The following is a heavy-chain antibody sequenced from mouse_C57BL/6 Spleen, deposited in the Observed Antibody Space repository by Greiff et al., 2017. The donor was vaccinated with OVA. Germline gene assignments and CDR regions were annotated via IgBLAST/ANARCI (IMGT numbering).Heavy chain of an antibody. CDR1: GYTFTSYW. CDR3: ARRDSSGRLFDY. CDR2: IDPSDSET. D-gene: IGHD3-2*02. Sequence: QVQLQQPGAELVRPGSSVKLSCKASGYTFTSYWMHWVKQRPIQGLEWIGNIDPSDSETHYNQKFKDKATLTVDKSSSTAYMQLSSLTSEDSAVYYCARRDSSGRLFDYWGQGTTLTVSS. J-gene: IGHJ2*01. V-gene: IGHV1-52*01.